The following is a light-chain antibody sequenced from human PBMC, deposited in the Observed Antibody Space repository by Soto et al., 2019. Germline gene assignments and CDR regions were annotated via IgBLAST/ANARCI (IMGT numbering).Light chain of an antibody. CDR3: QQYNSYPYT. CDR1: QSISSW. CDR2: DAS. J-gene: IGKJ2*01. V-gene: IGKV1-5*01. Sequence: DIQMTQSPSTLSASVGDRVTITCRASQSISSWLAWYQQKPGKAPKLLIYDASSLESGVPSRFSGSGSGTEFTLTISSLQPDDFANYYCQQYNSYPYTFGKGTKVEIK.